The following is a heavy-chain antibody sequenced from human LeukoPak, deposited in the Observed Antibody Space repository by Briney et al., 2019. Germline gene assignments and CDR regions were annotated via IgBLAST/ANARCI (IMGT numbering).Heavy chain of an antibody. CDR2: INPKSGRT. Sequence: ASVKVSCKASGYTFTSSDINWVRQATGQGLEWMGWINPKSGRTGYAKKFQARVSMTMNTSISTAYMEVSGLRFEDTAVYYCARGRSGLAAAGTYDYWGQGTLITVSP. D-gene: IGHD6-13*01. V-gene: IGHV1-8*01. CDR1: GYTFTSSD. J-gene: IGHJ4*02. CDR3: ARGRSGLAAAGTYDY.